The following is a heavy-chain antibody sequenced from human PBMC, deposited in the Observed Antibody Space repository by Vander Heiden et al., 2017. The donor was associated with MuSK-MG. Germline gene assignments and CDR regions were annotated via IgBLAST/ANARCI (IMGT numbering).Heavy chain of an antibody. D-gene: IGHD1-26*01. CDR1: GFTFSSYS. J-gene: IGHJ4*02. CDR3: ARDMVGGVGY. Sequence: EVQLVESGGGLVKPGGSLRPSCAPSGFTFSSYSMNWVRQAPGKGLEWVSSISSSSSYIYYADSVKGRFTISRDNAKNSLYLQMNSLRAEDTAVYYCARDMVGGVGYWGQGTLVTVSS. V-gene: IGHV3-21*01. CDR2: ISSSSSYI.